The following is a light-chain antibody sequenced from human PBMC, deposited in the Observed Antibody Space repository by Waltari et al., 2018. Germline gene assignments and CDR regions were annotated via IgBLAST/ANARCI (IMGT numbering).Light chain of an antibody. J-gene: IGLJ2*01. CDR1: RSDVGGYDY. Sequence: QSALTQPPSASGSPGQSVTISCTGTRSDVGGYDYVSWYQQHPGKAPKLMIYEVNKRPSGVPDRFSGSKSGNTASLTVSGLQAEDEADYYCSSDAGSNNFVVFGGGTKLTVL. V-gene: IGLV2-8*01. CDR2: EVN. CDR3: SSDAGSNNFVV.